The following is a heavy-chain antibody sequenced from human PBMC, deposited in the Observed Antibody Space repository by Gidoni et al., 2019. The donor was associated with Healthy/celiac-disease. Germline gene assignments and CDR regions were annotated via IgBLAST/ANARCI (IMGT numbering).Heavy chain of an antibody. CDR3: AKEYCSGGSCYDLFDY. CDR1: GFTFSSYG. V-gene: IGHV3-30*18. Sequence: QVQLVESGAGVVQPGRSLRLSCAASGFTFSSYGMHWVRQAPGKELEWVAVISYDGSNKYYADSVKGRFTISRDNSKNTLYLQMNSLRAEDTAVYYCAKEYCSGGSCYDLFDYWGQGTLVTVSS. D-gene: IGHD2-15*01. CDR2: ISYDGSNK. J-gene: IGHJ4*02.